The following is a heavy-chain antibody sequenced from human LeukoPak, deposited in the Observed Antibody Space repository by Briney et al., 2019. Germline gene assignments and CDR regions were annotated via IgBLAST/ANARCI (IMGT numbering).Heavy chain of an antibody. V-gene: IGHV3-53*01. CDR2: IYSGGST. D-gene: IGHD5-12*01. Sequence: SGGSLRLSCVASRFTVSSNYMSWVRQAPGKGLEWVSVIYSGGSTYYADSVKGRFTISRDNSKNTLYLQMNSLRAEDTAVYYCARGYSGYDFLDYYYYMDVWGKGTTVTVSS. CDR1: RFTVSSNY. J-gene: IGHJ6*03. CDR3: ARGYSGYDFLDYYYYMDV.